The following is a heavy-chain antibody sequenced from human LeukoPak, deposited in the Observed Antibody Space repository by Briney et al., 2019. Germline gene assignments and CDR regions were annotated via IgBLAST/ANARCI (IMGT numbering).Heavy chain of an antibody. D-gene: IGHD3-10*01. CDR2: ISWDGGST. CDR1: GFTFDDYA. Sequence: SGGSLRLSCAASGFTFDDYAMHWVRQAPGKGLEWVSLISWDGGSTYYADSVKGRFTISRDNSKNSLYLQMNSLRAEDTALYYCAKDFYGSGSYADYWGQGTLVTVSS. V-gene: IGHV3-43D*03. J-gene: IGHJ4*02. CDR3: AKDFYGSGSYADY.